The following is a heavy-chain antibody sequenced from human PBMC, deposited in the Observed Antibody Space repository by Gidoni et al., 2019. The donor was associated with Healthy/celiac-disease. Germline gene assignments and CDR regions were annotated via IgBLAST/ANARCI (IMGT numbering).Heavy chain of an antibody. CDR3: ASSVGSSWRSFNYYFDY. V-gene: IGHV1-69*06. D-gene: IGHD6-13*01. J-gene: IGHJ4*02. CDR2: IILIFGTA. CDR1: GATFSRYE. Sequence: QVQLVQSGAEVKKPESSVKVSGKASGATFSRYEISWVRQAPGQGLEWMGGIILIFGTANYAPKFQGRVTITADKSTSTAYMELSSLRSEDTAVYYCASSVGSSWRSFNYYFDYWGQGTLVTVSS.